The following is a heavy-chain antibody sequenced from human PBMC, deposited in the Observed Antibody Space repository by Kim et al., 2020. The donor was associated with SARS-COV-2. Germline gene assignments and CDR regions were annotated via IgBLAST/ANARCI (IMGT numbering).Heavy chain of an antibody. CDR2: ISYDGSNK. V-gene: IGHV3-30*04. Sequence: GGSLRLSCAASGFTFSSYAMHWVRQAPGKGLEWVAVISYDGSNKYYADSVKGRFTISRDNSKNTLYLQMNSLRAEDTAVYYCARERDYVDYGDAFDIWG. CDR1: GFTFSSYA. D-gene: IGHD4-17*01. J-gene: IGHJ3*02. CDR3: ARERDYVDYGDAFDI.